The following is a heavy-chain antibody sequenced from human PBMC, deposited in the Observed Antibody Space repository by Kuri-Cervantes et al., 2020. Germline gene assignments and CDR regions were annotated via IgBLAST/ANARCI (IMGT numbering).Heavy chain of an antibody. J-gene: IGHJ4*02. CDR1: GGSFSGYY. D-gene: IGHD5-18*01. V-gene: IGHV4-34*01. CDR2: VNHSGST. Sequence: GSLRLSCAVYGGSFSGYYWSWIRQPPGKGLEWIREVNHSGSTNYNPSLKSRVTISVDTSKNQFSLKLSSVTAADTAVYYCARGMMDRGYSYGYFDYWGQGTLVTVSS. CDR3: ARGMMDRGYSYGYFDY.